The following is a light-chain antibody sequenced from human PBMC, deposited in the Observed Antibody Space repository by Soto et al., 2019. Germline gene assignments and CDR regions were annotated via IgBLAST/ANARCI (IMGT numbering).Light chain of an antibody. CDR2: GAS. V-gene: IGKV3D-15*01. CDR3: QQYNNWPPIT. Sequence: EIVMTQSPATLSVSPGERATLSCRASQSVSSNLAWYQQKPGQAPRLLIYGASTRATGIPARFSGSGSGTEFTLSISSLQSEDFAFYYCQQYNNWPPITFRQGTRLEIK. J-gene: IGKJ5*01. CDR1: QSVSSN.